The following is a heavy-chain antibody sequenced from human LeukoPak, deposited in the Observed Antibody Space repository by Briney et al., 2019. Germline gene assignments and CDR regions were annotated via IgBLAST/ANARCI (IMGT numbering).Heavy chain of an antibody. CDR1: GFTFSSYS. D-gene: IGHD1-26*01. Sequence: GGSLRLSCAASGFTFSSYSMNWVRQAPGKGLEWVPYISSSSTVYYADSMKGRFTISRDNAKNSLYLQMNSLRAEDTAVYYCARVRVGGSYFTFDYWGQGTLVTVSS. V-gene: IGHV3-48*01. CDR2: ISSSSTV. J-gene: IGHJ4*02. CDR3: ARVRVGGSYFTFDY.